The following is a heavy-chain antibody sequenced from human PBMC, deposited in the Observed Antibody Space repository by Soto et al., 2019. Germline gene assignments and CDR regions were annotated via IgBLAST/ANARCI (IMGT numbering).Heavy chain of an antibody. D-gene: IGHD2-15*01. CDR2: IGTAGDT. CDR3: GRAGEDIAGPGYYYHGMDV. J-gene: IGHJ6*02. V-gene: IGHV3-13*01. Sequence: PGGSLRLSCAASGFTFSSYDMHWVRQATGKGLEWVSAIGTAGDTYYPGSVKGRFTISRENAKNSLYLQMNSLRAEDTAVYYCGRAGEDIAGPGYYYHGMDVWGQGTTVTV. CDR1: GFTFSSYD.